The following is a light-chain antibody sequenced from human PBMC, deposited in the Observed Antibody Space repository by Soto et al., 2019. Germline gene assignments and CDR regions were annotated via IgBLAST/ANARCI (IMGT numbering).Light chain of an antibody. J-gene: IGKJ1*01. V-gene: IGKV3-20*01. Sequence: VLTQSPDTLSLSPGDRPTLSCRANQRASRQYLSWYQQRPGQPPRLLIYSVSMRADGVPDRFSGSGSGSEFTLTINSLEPEDFAVYYCQDFDSPQWTFGQGTKIE. CDR2: SVS. CDR1: QRASRQY. CDR3: QDFDSPQWT.